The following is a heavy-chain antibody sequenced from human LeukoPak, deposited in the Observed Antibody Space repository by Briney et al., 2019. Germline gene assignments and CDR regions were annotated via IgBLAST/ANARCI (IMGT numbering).Heavy chain of an antibody. Sequence: AGSLRLSCAASGFTFSSYAMHWVRPAPATGLAWVAAISYDGSNKYYPDSVKGRFTISRDNSKNTLYLQMNSLRAEDTAVYYCARDSSLGYDGYFDYWGQGTLVTVS. D-gene: IGHD5-12*01. CDR2: ISYDGSNK. CDR3: ARDSSLGYDGYFDY. V-gene: IGHV3-30-3*01. CDR1: GFTFSSYA. J-gene: IGHJ4*02.